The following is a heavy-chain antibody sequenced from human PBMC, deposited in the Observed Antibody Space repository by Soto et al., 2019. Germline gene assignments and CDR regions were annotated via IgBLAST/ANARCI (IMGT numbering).Heavy chain of an antibody. CDR3: ARVNRVAAAPVYYYYGMDV. D-gene: IGHD2-15*01. V-gene: IGHV4-59*01. Sequence: PSETLSLTCTVSGGSISSYYWSWIRQPPGKGLEWIGYIYYSGSTNYNPSLKSRVTISVDTSKNQFSLKLSSVTAADTAVYYCARVNRVAAAPVYYYYGMDVWGQGTTVTVSS. CDR1: GGSISSYY. CDR2: IYYSGST. J-gene: IGHJ6*02.